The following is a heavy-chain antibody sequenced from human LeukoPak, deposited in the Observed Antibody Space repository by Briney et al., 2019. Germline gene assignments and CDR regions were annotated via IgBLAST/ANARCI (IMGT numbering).Heavy chain of an antibody. D-gene: IGHD6-19*01. J-gene: IGHJ5*02. Sequence: KPSETLSLTCTVSGGSISSYYWSWIRQPPGKGLEWIGHIYYSGSTNYNPSLKSRVTISVATSKNQFALKLSSVTAADTAVYYCARGGSTGQWLVRRRHNWFDPWGQGTLVTVSS. CDR1: GGSISSYY. CDR3: ARGGSTGQWLVRRRHNWFDP. V-gene: IGHV4-59*08. CDR2: IYYSGST.